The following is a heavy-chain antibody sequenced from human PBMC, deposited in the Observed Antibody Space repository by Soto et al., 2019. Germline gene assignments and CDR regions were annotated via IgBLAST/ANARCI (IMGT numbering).Heavy chain of an antibody. V-gene: IGHV3-33*01. CDR2: IWYDGSDK. CDR1: GFTFSGFV. D-gene: IGHD2-2*02. CDR3: VRGSSCTTTTCYNLGWFAP. J-gene: IGHJ5*02. Sequence: QVQLVESGGGVVQAGESLRLSCATSGFTFSGFVMQWVRQAPGKGLEWVAVIWYDGSDKYYAESVKGRFTISRDDSKNTLYLQMNNLRVEDTAVYYCVRGSSCTTTTCYNLGWFAPWGQGTLVTVSS.